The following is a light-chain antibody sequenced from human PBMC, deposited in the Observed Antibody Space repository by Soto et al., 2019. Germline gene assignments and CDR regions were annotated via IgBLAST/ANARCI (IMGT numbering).Light chain of an antibody. CDR3: QQYGSSSWT. Sequence: EIVLTQSPGTLSLSPGEGATLSCRASQSVSSSYLAWYQQKPGQAPRLLIYGASSRATGIPDRFSGSGSGTDFTLTISRLEPEDFAVYYCQQYGSSSWTLGQRGKV. V-gene: IGKV3-20*01. J-gene: IGKJ1*01. CDR2: GAS. CDR1: QSVSSSY.